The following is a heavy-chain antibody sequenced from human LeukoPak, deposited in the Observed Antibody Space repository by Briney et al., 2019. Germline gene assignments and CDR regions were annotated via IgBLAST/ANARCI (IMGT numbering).Heavy chain of an antibody. CDR3: ARPYILTGYYPYYFDY. J-gene: IGHJ4*02. D-gene: IGHD3-9*01. CDR1: GGSFSGYY. V-gene: IGHV4-34*01. CDR2: INHSGST. Sequence: SETLSLTCAVYGGSFSGYYWSWIRQPPGKGLEWIGEINHSGSTNYNPSLKSRVTISVDTSKNQFSLKLSSVTAADTAVYYCARPYILTGYYPYYFDYWGQGTLVTVSS.